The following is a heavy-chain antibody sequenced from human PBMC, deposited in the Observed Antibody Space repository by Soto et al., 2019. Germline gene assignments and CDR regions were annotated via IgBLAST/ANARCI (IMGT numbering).Heavy chain of an antibody. CDR2: INPSGGST. CDR3: ARERGTTVTTLDYYYYGMDV. Sequence: QVQLVQSGAEVKKPGASVKVSCKASGYTFTSYYMHWVRQAPGQGLEWMGIINPSGGSTSYAQKFQGRVTMTRDTSTSTVYMELSSLRSEDTAVYYCARERGTTVTTLDYYYYGMDVWGQGTTVTVSS. J-gene: IGHJ6*02. CDR1: GYTFTSYY. D-gene: IGHD4-17*01. V-gene: IGHV1-46*01.